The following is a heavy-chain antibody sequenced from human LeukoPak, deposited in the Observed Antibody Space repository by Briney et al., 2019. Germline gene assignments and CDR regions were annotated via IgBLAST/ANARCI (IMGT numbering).Heavy chain of an antibody. CDR1: GYSISSGYY. Sequence: SXTLCLTCAVSGYSISSGYYWGWIRPPPGKGLERIGSIYHSGSTYYNPSLKSRVTISVDTSKNQFSLKLSSVTAADTAVYYCAKEEVLLWFGELLYQWFDPWGQGTLVTVSS. V-gene: IGHV4-38-2*02. CDR3: AKEEVLLWFGELLYQWFDP. D-gene: IGHD3-10*01. J-gene: IGHJ5*02. CDR2: IYHSGST.